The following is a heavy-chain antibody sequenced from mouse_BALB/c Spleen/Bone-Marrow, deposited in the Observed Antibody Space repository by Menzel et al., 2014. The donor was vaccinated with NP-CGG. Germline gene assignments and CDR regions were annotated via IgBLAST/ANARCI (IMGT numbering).Heavy chain of an antibody. CDR3: VSYYYGNYFDS. CDR1: GFNIKDTY. Sequence: EVQLQESGAELVKPGASVKLSCTASGFNIKDTYMHWVKQRPEQGLEWIGRIDPANGNTKYDPKFQGKATITADTSSNTAYLQLSSLTSEDTAVSYCVSYYYGNYFDSWGQGTTLTVSS. D-gene: IGHD1-1*01. CDR2: IDPANGNT. V-gene: IGHV14-3*02. J-gene: IGHJ2*01.